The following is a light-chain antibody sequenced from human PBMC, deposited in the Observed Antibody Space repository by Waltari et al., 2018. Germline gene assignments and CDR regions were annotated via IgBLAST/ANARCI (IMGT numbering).Light chain of an antibody. J-gene: IGLJ3*02. V-gene: IGLV1-44*01. CDR1: NSNIGRNG. Sequence: QSVLTQPPSASGTPGQGVTVSCSGSNSNIGRNGVSWYQQVPGMAPKLLIHTDNQRPSGVPDRFSGSKSGTSASLAISGLQSEDEAHYYCAAWDDSLNGRVFGGGTKVTVL. CDR2: TDN. CDR3: AAWDDSLNGRV.